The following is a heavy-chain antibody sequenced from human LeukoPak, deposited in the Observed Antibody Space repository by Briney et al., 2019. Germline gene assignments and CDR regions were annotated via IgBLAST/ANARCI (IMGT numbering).Heavy chain of an antibody. Sequence: PSENLALTWTVPGGPLSNYYWSLILQPPAPRLESIGYIHYSGSTNYNPSLKSRVTIPVATSKNQFSLKLSSVTAADTAVYYCARHRLAAAGPYYFDYWGQGTLVTVSS. D-gene: IGHD6-13*01. V-gene: IGHV4-59*08. CDR1: GGPLSNYY. CDR3: ARHRLAAAGPYYFDY. J-gene: IGHJ4*02. CDR2: IHYSGST.